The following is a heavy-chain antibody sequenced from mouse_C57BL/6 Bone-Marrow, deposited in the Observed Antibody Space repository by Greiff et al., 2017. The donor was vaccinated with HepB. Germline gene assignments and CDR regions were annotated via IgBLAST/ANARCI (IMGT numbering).Heavy chain of an antibody. CDR1: GFTFTDYY. Sequence: EVKVVESGGGLVQPGGSLSLSCAASGFTFTDYYMSWVRQPPGKALEWLGFIRNKANGYTTEYSASVKARFTISRDNSQSILYLQMNALRAEDSATYYCARYIRWDLDYWGQGTTLTVSS. D-gene: IGHD4-1*01. J-gene: IGHJ2*01. CDR3: ARYIRWDLDY. CDR2: IRNKANGYTT. V-gene: IGHV7-3*01.